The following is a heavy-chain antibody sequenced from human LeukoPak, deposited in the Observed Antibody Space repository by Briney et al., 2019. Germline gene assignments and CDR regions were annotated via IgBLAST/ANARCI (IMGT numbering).Heavy chain of an antibody. CDR3: ARDAPHVAADFDY. V-gene: IGHV1-69*04. CDR1: GGTFSSYA. J-gene: IGHJ4*02. CDR2: IIPILGIA. Sequence: SVKVSCTASGGTFSSYAISRVRQAPGQGLEWTGRIIPILGIANYAQKFQGRVTITADKSTSTAYMELSSLRSEDTAVYYCARDAPHVAADFDYWGQGTLVTVSS. D-gene: IGHD5-12*01.